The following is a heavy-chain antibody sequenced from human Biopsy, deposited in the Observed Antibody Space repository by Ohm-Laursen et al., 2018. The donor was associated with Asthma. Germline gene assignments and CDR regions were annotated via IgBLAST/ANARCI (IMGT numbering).Heavy chain of an antibody. CDR2: ISFDGSNK. D-gene: IGHD1-26*01. Sequence: SLRLSCAASGFTFSNYGMHWVRQAPGKGLDWVAVISFDGSNKNYTDSVKGRFTISRDNSRNTLHLQMNSLRAEDTAVYYCAKDVFPGWELRRGPDYWSQGTLVTVSS. CDR1: GFTFSNYG. CDR3: AKDVFPGWELRRGPDY. J-gene: IGHJ4*02. V-gene: IGHV3-30*18.